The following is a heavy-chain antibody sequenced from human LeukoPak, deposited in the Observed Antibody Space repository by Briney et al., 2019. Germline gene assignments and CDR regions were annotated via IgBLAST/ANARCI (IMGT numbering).Heavy chain of an antibody. CDR1: GGTFSSYA. Sequence: SVKVSCKASGGTFSSYAISWVRQAPGQGLEWMGGIIPIFGTANYAQKFQGRVTMTRNTSISTAYMELSSLRSEDTAVYYCARGLSLYDFSNPYYYYYYMDVWGKGTTVTVSS. J-gene: IGHJ6*03. CDR2: IIPIFGTA. V-gene: IGHV1-69*05. CDR3: ARGLSLYDFSNPYYYYYYMDV. D-gene: IGHD3-3*01.